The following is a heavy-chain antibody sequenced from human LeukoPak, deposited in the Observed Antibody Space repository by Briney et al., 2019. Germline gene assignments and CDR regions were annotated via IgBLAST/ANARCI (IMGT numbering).Heavy chain of an antibody. J-gene: IGHJ4*02. V-gene: IGHV3-23*01. D-gene: IGHD1-26*01. Sequence: GGSLRLSCAASGFTFSANVMSWVRQAPGKGLEWVSAISSSGGSTYYADSVKGRFIISRDNSKNTLYMQMNSLRAEDTAVFYCAKDRVGTTKATSFDSWGQGTLVTVSS. CDR1: GFTFSANV. CDR3: AKDRVGTTKATSFDS. CDR2: ISSSGGST.